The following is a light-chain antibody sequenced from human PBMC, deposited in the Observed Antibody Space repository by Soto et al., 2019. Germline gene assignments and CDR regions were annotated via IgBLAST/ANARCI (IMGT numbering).Light chain of an antibody. J-gene: IGLJ2*01. CDR1: SSDVGGYNY. Sequence: QSALTQPRSVSGSPGQSVTISCTGTSSDVGGYNYVSWYQQHPGKAPKLMIYDVSKRPSGVPDRFSGYKSGNTASLTISGLQAEDEGDYYCCSYAGSYNVVFGGGTKLTVL. CDR3: CSYAGSYNVV. V-gene: IGLV2-11*01. CDR2: DVS.